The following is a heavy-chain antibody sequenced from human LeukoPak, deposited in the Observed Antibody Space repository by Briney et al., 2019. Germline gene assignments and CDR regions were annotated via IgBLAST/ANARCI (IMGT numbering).Heavy chain of an antibody. Sequence: GGSLRLSCAASGFTFNRHWMTWVRQAPGKGLEWVANIKQDGSDQYYVGSVKGRFTISRDNAKNSLYMQMNNLRDEDTAVYYCARKACDSDCFDFWGQGTLVTVSS. V-gene: IGHV3-7*04. D-gene: IGHD2-21*01. CDR1: GFTFNRHW. CDR3: ARKACDSDCFDF. J-gene: IGHJ4*02. CDR2: IKQDGSDQ.